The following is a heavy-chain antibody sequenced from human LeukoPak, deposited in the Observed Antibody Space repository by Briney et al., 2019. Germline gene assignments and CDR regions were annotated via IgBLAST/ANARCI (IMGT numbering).Heavy chain of an antibody. J-gene: IGHJ6*03. CDR1: GFTSSDYT. CDR3: ARCAHGSGAGVYYMDV. CDR2: ISGSARTI. V-gene: IGHV3-11*04. Sequence: GGSLRLSCAASGFTSSDYTMTWIRQAPGKGLEWISYISGSARTIYYADSVKGRPTISRDNANNSMYLHLKSLRAEDKAVYYCARCAHGSGAGVYYMDVWGKGTTVIVSS. D-gene: IGHD3-10*01.